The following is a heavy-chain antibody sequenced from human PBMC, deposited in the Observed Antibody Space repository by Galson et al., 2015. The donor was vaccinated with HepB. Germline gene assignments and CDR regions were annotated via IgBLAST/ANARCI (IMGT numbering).Heavy chain of an antibody. V-gene: IGHV3-23*01. J-gene: IGHJ4*02. CDR2: VSTSGHNT. D-gene: IGHD1-26*01. Sequence: SLRLSCAASGFTFSNYAMNWVRQAPGKGLEWVSTVSTSGHNTYYADSVKGRFTISRDTSKNTLYLQMNSLRAEDTAIYYCAKVSGERFFDYRGQGTLVTVSS. CDR3: AKVSGERFFDY. CDR1: GFTFSNYA.